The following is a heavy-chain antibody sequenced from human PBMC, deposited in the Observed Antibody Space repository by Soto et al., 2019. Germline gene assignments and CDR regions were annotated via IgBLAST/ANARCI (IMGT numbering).Heavy chain of an antibody. CDR3: ARDPFRSSNNYYGMDV. Sequence: SVKVSCKASGGTFSSYAISWVRQAPGQGLEWMGGIIPIFGTANYAQKFQGRVTMTRDTSISTAYMELSRLRSDDTAVYYCARDPFRSSNNYYGMDVWGQGTTVTVSS. CDR2: IIPIFGTA. V-gene: IGHV1-69*05. CDR1: GGTFSSYA. J-gene: IGHJ6*02.